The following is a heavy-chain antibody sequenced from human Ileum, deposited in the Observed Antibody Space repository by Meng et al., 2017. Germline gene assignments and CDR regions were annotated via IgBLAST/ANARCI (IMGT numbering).Heavy chain of an antibody. CDR2: LIPVFGTP. J-gene: IGHJ4*02. D-gene: IGHD6-13*01. Sequence: SVKVSCKASGGSFTSYEIRWVRQAPGQGLEWMGSLIPVFGTPNYAQKFQGRVTITADRSTSTVYMELSSLRSDDTAVYYCAREHSSGWYTLDYWGQGTLVTVSS. CDR1: GGSFTSYE. V-gene: IGHV1-69*06. CDR3: AREHSSGWYTLDY.